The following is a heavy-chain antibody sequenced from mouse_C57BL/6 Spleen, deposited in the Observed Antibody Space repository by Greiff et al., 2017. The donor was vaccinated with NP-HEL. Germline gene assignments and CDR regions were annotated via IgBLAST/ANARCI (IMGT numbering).Heavy chain of an antibody. J-gene: IGHJ3*01. Sequence: VQLQQSVAELVRPGASVKLSCTASGFNITNTYMHWVKQRPEQGLEWIGRIDPANGNTKYAPKFQGKATITADTSSNTAYLQLSSLTSEETAIYYCASYYYGSRRAWFAYWGQGTLVTVSA. CDR1: GFNITNTY. V-gene: IGHV14-3*01. CDR3: ASYYYGSRRAWFAY. CDR2: IDPANGNT. D-gene: IGHD1-1*01.